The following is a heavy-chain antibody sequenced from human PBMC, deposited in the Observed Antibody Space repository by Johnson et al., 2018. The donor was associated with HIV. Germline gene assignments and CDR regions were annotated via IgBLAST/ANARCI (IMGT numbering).Heavy chain of an antibody. CDR3: ARGPKHPGLDAFDI. V-gene: IGHV3-72*01. J-gene: IGHJ3*02. CDR1: GFTFSDHY. CDR2: TRNKANSYTT. Sequence: EVQLVESGGGLVQPGGSLRLSCAASGFTFSDHYMDWVRQAPGKGLEWVGRTRNKANSYTTEYAASVKGRFTISRDDSKNSLYLQMNSLKTEEPAVYYCARGPKHPGLDAFDIWGQGTMVTVSS.